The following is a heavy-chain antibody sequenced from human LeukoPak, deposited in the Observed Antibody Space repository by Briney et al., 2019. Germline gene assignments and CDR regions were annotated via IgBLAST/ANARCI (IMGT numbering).Heavy chain of an antibody. V-gene: IGHV3-23*01. J-gene: IGHJ4*02. D-gene: IGHD1-14*01. Sequence: PRGSLRLSCAAAGFTLSDYGMSWVRPAPGKGLEWVAGISTSDSTYYADSVKGRFTISRDDSKNTLYLQVDSLRAEDTAVYYCAKGTHPYLLDYWGQGTLVTVSS. CDR2: ISTSDST. CDR1: GFTLSDYG. CDR3: AKGTHPYLLDY.